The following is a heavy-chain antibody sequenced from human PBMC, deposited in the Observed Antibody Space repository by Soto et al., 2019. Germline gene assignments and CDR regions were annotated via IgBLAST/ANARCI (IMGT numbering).Heavy chain of an antibody. J-gene: IGHJ4*02. Sequence: QVQLVESGGGVVQPGRSLRLSCAASGFTFSSYGMHWVRQAPGKGLEWVAVISYDGSNKYYADSVKGRFTISRDNSKNALYLQMNGLRAEDTAVYYCAKNTGDVDYYGSGRALDYWGQGTLVTVSS. CDR2: ISYDGSNK. CDR3: AKNTGDVDYYGSGRALDY. CDR1: GFTFSSYG. V-gene: IGHV3-30*18. D-gene: IGHD3-10*01.